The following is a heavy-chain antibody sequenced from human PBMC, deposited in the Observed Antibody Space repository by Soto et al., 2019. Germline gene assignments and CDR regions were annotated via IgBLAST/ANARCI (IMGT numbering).Heavy chain of an antibody. CDR1: GGSISSYY. CDR2: IYYSGST. V-gene: IGHV4-59*01. CDR3: ARAPRGNYGYPSYFDY. D-gene: IGHD3-10*01. J-gene: IGHJ4*02. Sequence: SETLSLTCPVSGGSISSYYWSWIRQPPGKGLEWIGYIYYSGSTNYNPSLKSRVTISVDTSKNQFSLKLSSVTAADTAVYYCARAPRGNYGYPSYFDYWGQGTVVTVSS.